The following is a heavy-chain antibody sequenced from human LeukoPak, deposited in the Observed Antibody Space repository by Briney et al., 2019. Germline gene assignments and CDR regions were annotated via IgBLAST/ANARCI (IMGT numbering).Heavy chain of an antibody. CDR3: ARGSNYYDSSYFDY. D-gene: IGHD3-22*01. CDR1: GFTFSSYA. CDR2: ISYDGSNK. V-gene: IGHV3-30-3*01. J-gene: IGHJ4*02. Sequence: GRSLRLSCAASGFTFSSYAMHWGRPAPGKGLEWVAVISYDGSNKYYADSVKGRFTISRDNSKNTLYLQMNSLRAEDTAVYYCARGSNYYDSSYFDYWGQGTLVTVSS.